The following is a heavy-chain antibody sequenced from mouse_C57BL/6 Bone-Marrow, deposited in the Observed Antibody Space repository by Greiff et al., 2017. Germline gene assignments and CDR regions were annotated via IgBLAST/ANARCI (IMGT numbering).Heavy chain of an antibody. J-gene: IGHJ2*01. CDR2: IYPGDGDT. D-gene: IGHD2-3*01. CDR3: SSLDGNYFDF. Sequence: VQLQQSGPELVKPGASVKISCKASGYAFSSSWMNWVKQRPGKGLEWIGRIYPGDGDTNYNGKFKGKATITSDTSSNTAYLQLSSLTSEDTAVYYCSSLDGNYFDFWGQGTPLAV. V-gene: IGHV1-82*01. CDR1: GYAFSSSW.